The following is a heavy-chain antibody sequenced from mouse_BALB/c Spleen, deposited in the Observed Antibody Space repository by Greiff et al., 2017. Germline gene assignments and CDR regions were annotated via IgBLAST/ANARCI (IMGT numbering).Heavy chain of an antibody. V-gene: IGHV5-12-1*01. CDR1: GFAFSSYD. CDR2: ISSGGGST. D-gene: IGHD4-1*01. Sequence: EVKLMESGGGLVKPGGSLKLSCAASGFAFSSYDMSWVRQTPEKRLEWVAYISSGGGSTYYPDTVKGRFTISRDNAKNTLYLQMSSLKSEDTAMYYCARLGRYAMDYWGQGTSVTVSS. J-gene: IGHJ4*01. CDR3: ARLGRYAMDY.